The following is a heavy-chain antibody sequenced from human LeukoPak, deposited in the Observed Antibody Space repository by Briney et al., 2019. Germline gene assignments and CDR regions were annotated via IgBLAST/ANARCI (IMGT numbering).Heavy chain of an antibody. Sequence: ASVTVSCKASGYTFTGYYMHWVRQAPGQGLEWMGWINPNSGGTNYAQKFQGRVTMTRDTSISTAYMELSRLRSDDTAVYYCARGIAAAGDQYYMDVWGKGTTVTVSS. J-gene: IGHJ6*03. CDR1: GYTFTGYY. CDR3: ARGIAAAGDQYYMDV. D-gene: IGHD6-13*01. V-gene: IGHV1-2*02. CDR2: INPNSGGT.